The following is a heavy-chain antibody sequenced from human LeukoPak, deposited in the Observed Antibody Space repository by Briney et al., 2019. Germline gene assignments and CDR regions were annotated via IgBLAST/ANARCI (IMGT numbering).Heavy chain of an antibody. CDR1: GYSFTSYW. CDR2: IYPGVSDT. CDR3: ARDTAMIQNNNWFDP. D-gene: IGHD5-18*01. V-gene: IGHV5-51*01. J-gene: IGHJ5*02. Sequence: GESLKISCKGSGYSFTSYWIGWVRQMPGEGLEWMGIIYPGVSDTRYSPSFQGQVTISADKSISTAYLQWSSLEASDTAMYYCARDTAMIQNNNWFDPWGQGTLVTVSS.